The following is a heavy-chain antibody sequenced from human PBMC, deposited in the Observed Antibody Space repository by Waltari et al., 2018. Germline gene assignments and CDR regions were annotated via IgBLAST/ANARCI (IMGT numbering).Heavy chain of an antibody. CDR3: ARSGLVSAFDY. Sequence: EVQLVESGGGLVQHGGSLGLPCVSSGFAFHGYWMGWFRQAPGKSLEWVANINDDGTKEFYVESLKGRVTISRDNAKNSVYLQTTSLRAEDTALYYCARSGLVSAFDYWGQGSLVTVAS. CDR1: GFAFHGYW. V-gene: IGHV3-7*01. J-gene: IGHJ4*02. D-gene: IGHD3-9*01. CDR2: INDDGTKE.